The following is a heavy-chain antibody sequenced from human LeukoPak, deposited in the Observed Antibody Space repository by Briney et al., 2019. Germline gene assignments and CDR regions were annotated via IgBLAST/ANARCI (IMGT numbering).Heavy chain of an antibody. CDR3: AHRLFDSSGYAFDI. V-gene: IGHV2-5*02. D-gene: IGHD3-22*01. J-gene: IGHJ3*02. CDR2: IYWDDNK. Sequence: SGPTLVNPTQTLTLTCTFSGFSLTTTGLGVGWIRQPPGKALEWLTLIYWDDNKLYSPSLKSRLTITKDTSKNQVVLTMTNMDPVDTATYYCAHRLFDSSGYAFDIWGQGTMVTVSS. CDR1: GFSLTTTGLG.